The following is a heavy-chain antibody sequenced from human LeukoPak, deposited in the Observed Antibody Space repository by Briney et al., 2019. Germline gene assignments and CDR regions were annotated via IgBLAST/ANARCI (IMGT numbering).Heavy chain of an antibody. CDR3: ARASFNVVFGNWFDP. J-gene: IGHJ5*02. D-gene: IGHD2-8*01. CDR1: GNSISSAYY. Sequence: PSETLSLTCAVTGNSISSAYYWGWIRQPPGKGLEWIGSIYHSGSTYYNPSLKSRVTISVDTSKNQFSLKLRSVTAADTAIYYCARASFNVVFGNWFDPWGQGTLVTVSS. V-gene: IGHV4-38-2*01. CDR2: IYHSGST.